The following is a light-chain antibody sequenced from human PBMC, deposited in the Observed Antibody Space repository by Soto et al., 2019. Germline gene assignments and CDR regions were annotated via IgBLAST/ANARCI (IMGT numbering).Light chain of an antibody. V-gene: IGKV3-15*01. Sequence: EIAMTQSPATLSVSPGERATLSCRASQSVSSNLAWYQQKPGQSPQLLIYEVSTRVSGVPDRFSGSGSGTDFTLEISRVETDDVGIYYCMQSTQLPPTFGQGTRLEIK. CDR3: MQSTQLPPT. J-gene: IGKJ5*01. CDR2: EVS. CDR1: QSVSSN.